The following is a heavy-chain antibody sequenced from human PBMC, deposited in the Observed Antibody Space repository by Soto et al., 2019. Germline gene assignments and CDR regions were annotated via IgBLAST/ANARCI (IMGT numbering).Heavy chain of an antibody. CDR3: ARENKDIVATLVGWVYFDY. Sequence: ASLKVSCKASGYTFTGYYMHWVRQAPGQGLEWMGWINPNIGGTNYAQKFQGWVTMTRDTSISTAYMELSRLRSDDTTVYYCARENKDIVATLVGWVYFDYWGQGTLVTVSS. D-gene: IGHD5-12*01. CDR2: INPNIGGT. CDR1: GYTFTGYY. J-gene: IGHJ4*02. V-gene: IGHV1-2*04.